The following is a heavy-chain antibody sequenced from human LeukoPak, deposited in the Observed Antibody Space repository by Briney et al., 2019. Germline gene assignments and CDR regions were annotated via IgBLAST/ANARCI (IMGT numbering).Heavy chain of an antibody. V-gene: IGHV3-21*01. Sequence: PGVSLRLSCAASGFTFSSHSMNWVRHAPGKGLEWVSSISSSSSYIYYADSVKGRFTISRDNAKNSLYLQMNSLRAEDTAVYYCARDKEMATSSYYFDHWGQGTLVTVSS. CDR3: ARDKEMATSSYYFDH. CDR1: GFTFSSHS. J-gene: IGHJ4*02. CDR2: ISSSSSYI. D-gene: IGHD5-24*01.